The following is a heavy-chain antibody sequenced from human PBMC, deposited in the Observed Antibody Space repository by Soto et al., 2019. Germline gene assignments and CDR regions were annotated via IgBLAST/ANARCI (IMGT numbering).Heavy chain of an antibody. J-gene: IGHJ6*02. CDR3: ARDSGQLVLYYYYGMDV. V-gene: IGHV1-69*06. D-gene: IGHD6-6*01. CDR1: GYTFSSYA. Sequence: SVKVSCKTSGYTFSSYAISWVRQAPGQGLEWMGGIIPIFGTANYAQKFQGRVTITADKSTSTAYMELSSLRSEDTAVYYCARDSGQLVLYYYYGMDVWGQGTTVTVSS. CDR2: IIPIFGTA.